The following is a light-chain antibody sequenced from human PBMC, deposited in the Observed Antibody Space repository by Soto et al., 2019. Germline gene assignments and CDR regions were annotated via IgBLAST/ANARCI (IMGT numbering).Light chain of an antibody. CDR2: AAS. V-gene: IGKV1-9*01. J-gene: IGKJ1*01. CDR1: QGIGSY. CDR3: QQLKT. Sequence: DIQLTQSPSFLSASVGDRVTITCRASQGIGSYLAWYQQKPGKAPKLLIYAASTLQSGVPSRFSGSGSGTEFTLTISSLQPEDFATYYCQQLKTFGQGTKVEIK.